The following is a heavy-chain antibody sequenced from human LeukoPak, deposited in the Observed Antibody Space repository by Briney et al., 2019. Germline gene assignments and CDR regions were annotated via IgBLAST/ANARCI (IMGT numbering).Heavy chain of an antibody. CDR1: GFSLSTSGVG. CDR3: AHSSREVLLWFGELLYPNYFDY. D-gene: IGHD3-10*01. CDR2: IYWDDDK. J-gene: IGHJ4*02. Sequence: SGPTLVNPTQTLTLTCTFSGFSLSTSGVGVGWIRQPPGKALEWLALIYWDDDKRYSPSLKSRLTITKDTSKNQVVLTMTNMDPVDTATYYCAHSSREVLLWFGELLYPNYFDYWGQGTLVTVSP. V-gene: IGHV2-5*02.